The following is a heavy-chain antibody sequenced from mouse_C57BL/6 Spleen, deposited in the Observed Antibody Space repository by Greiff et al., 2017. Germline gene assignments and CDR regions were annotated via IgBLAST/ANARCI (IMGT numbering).Heavy chain of an antibody. Sequence: VQLQESGPELVKPGASVKISCTASGYAFSSSWMNWVKQRPGKGLEWIGRIYPGDGDTNYNGKFKGKATLTADKSSSTAYMQLSSLTSEDSAVYDCARGGIYYGNYDDFDYWGQGTTLTVSS. CDR1: GYAFSSSW. D-gene: IGHD2-1*01. CDR3: ARGGIYYGNYDDFDY. V-gene: IGHV1-82*01. CDR2: IYPGDGDT. J-gene: IGHJ2*01.